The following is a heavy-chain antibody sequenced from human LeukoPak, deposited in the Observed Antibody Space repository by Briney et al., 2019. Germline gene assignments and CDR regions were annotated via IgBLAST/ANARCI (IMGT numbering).Heavy chain of an antibody. CDR1: GFTFSSYA. V-gene: IGHV3-30*04. CDR3: ARGQGFGEGDY. D-gene: IGHD3-10*01. J-gene: IGHJ4*02. Sequence: GRSLRLSCAASGFTFSSYAMHWVRQAPGKGLEWVTTISYDVNSKYYADSVKGRFTISRDNSKNTLYLQMSSLRADDTAVYYCARGQGFGEGDYWGQGTLVTVSS. CDR2: ISYDVNSK.